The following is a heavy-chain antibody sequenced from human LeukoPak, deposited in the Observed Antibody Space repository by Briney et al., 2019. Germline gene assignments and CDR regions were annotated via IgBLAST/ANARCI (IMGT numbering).Heavy chain of an antibody. CDR2: INPNSGGT. Sequence: ASVKVSCKASGYTFTGYYMYWVRQAPGQGLGWMGWINPNSGGTNYAQKFQGRVTMTRDTSISTAYMELSRLRSDDTAVYYCARSESSYYYYMDVWGKGTTVTVSS. V-gene: IGHV1-2*02. D-gene: IGHD2-2*01. CDR3: ARSESSYYYYMDV. J-gene: IGHJ6*03. CDR1: GYTFTGYY.